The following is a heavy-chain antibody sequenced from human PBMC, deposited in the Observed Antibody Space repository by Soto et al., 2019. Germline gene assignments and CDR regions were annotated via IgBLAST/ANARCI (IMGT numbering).Heavy chain of an antibody. Sequence: GGSLRLSCAASGFTFNSYGMSWVRQAPGKGLEWVSGISGSGGTTYYAESLKGRFTISRDNSRNTLYLQMNSLRPEDTAVYYCARNRGEGAVDVPYNFVNRGQGIQVTGS. D-gene: IGHD3-16*01. CDR1: GFTFNSYG. V-gene: IGHV3-23*01. CDR3: ARNRGEGAVDVPYNFVN. J-gene: IGHJ4*02. CDR2: ISGSGGTT.